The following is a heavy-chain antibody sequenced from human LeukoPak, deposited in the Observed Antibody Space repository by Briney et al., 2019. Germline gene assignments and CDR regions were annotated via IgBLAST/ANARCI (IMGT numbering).Heavy chain of an antibody. D-gene: IGHD6-19*01. CDR3: ARQAGYSTGWYGGYYFDH. CDR1: GYTFTSYG. V-gene: IGHV1-18*01. CDR2: IAVYNDDT. Sequence: ASVKVSCKASGYTFTSYGISWVRQAPGQGPEWMGWIAVYNDDTKFLQKFQGRVTLTTDASTNTAYMELRSLTSDDTAVYYCARQAGYSTGWYGGYYFDHWGQGTPVTVSA. J-gene: IGHJ4*02.